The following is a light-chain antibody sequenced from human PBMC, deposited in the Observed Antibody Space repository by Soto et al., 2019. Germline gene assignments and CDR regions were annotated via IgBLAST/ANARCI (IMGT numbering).Light chain of an antibody. V-gene: IGKV3-20*01. CDR2: GAS. CDR1: QSVSSSY. Sequence: EIVLTQSRGTPSLSPGESATLSCRASQSVSSSYLAWYQQKPGQAPRLLIYGASSRATGIPDRFSGSGSGTDFTLTISRLEPEDFAVYYCQQYGSRWTFGQGTKVDIK. CDR3: QQYGSRWT. J-gene: IGKJ1*01.